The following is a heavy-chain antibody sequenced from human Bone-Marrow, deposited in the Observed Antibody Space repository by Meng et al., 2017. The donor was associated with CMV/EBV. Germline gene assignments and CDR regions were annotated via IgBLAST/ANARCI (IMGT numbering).Heavy chain of an antibody. CDR2: INHSGST. CDR3: ARTGARSHYYYDSSGVRYFDY. CDR1: GGGLSGYY. Sequence: SQTLSLSCAVYGGGLSGYYWSWIRQPPGKGLEWIGEINHSGSTNYNPSLKSRVTISVDTSKNQFSLKLSSVTAADTAVYYCARTGARSHYYYDSSGVRYFDYWGQGTLVTFSS. J-gene: IGHJ4*02. D-gene: IGHD3-22*01. V-gene: IGHV4-34*01.